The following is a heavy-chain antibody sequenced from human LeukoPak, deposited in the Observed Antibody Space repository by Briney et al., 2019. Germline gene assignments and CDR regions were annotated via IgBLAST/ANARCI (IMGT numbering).Heavy chain of an antibody. V-gene: IGHV3-23*01. J-gene: IGHJ4*02. CDR3: AKAWVVPAAMGGYYFDY. CDR2: ISGSGGST. D-gene: IGHD2-2*01. Sequence: GGSLRLSCAASGFTFSSYAMHWVRQAPGKGLEWVSAISGSGGSTYYADSVKGRFTISRDNSKNTLYLQMNSLRAEDTAVYYCAKAWVVPAAMGGYYFDYWGQGTLVTVSS. CDR1: GFTFSSYA.